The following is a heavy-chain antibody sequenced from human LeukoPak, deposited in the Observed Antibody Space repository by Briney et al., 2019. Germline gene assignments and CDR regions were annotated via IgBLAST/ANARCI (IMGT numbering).Heavy chain of an antibody. CDR2: INPNSGGT. CDR3: ARVLRYFDSYGMDV. Sequence: GASVKVSCKASGYTFTGYYMHWVRQAPGQGLEWMGRINPNSGGTNYAQRFQGRVTMTRDTSISTAYMELNRLRSDDTAVYYCARVLRYFDSYGMDVWGQGTTVTVSS. CDR1: GYTFTGYY. V-gene: IGHV1-2*06. D-gene: IGHD3-9*01. J-gene: IGHJ6*02.